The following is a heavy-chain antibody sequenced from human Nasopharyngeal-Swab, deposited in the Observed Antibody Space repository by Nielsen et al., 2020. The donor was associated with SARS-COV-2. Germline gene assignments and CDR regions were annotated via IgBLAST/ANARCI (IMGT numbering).Heavy chain of an antibody. J-gene: IGHJ4*02. V-gene: IGHV3-11*01. Sequence: GGSLRLSCAASGFTFSNYYMSWIRQAPGRGLEWVSYISSSGGAIYYADSVKGRFTISRDNAKKSLSLQMNSLRAEDTAVYYCARVLTGTYYYDSSGYPDYWGRGTLVTVSS. CDR2: ISSSGGAI. CDR1: GFTFSNYY. D-gene: IGHD3-22*01. CDR3: ARVLTGTYYYDSSGYPDY.